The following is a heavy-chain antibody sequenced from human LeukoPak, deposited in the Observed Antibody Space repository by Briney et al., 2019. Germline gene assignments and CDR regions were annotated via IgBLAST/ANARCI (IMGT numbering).Heavy chain of an antibody. V-gene: IGHV1-2*02. CDR2: INPNSGGT. CDR1: GYTFTGYY. D-gene: IGHD3-3*01. J-gene: IGHJ5*01. CDR3: AREGAFWSGYVNWFDP. Sequence: ASVKVSCKASGYTFTGYYMHWVRQAPGQGLEWVGWINPNSGGTNYAQKFQGRVTMTRDTSISTAYMELSRLRSDDTAVYYCAREGAFWSGYVNWFDPWGQGTLVTVSS.